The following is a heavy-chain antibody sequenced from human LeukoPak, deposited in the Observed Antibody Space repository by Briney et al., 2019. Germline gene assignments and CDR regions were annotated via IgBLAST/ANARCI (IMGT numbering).Heavy chain of an antibody. CDR2: IGPSGGKT. CDR3: AKDIDWVAFED. D-gene: IGHD3-9*01. V-gene: IGHV3-23*01. J-gene: IGHJ4*02. Sequence: GGSLRLSCAASGYTFSIHGMNWVRQAPGKGLEWVSGIGPSGGKTYYADSVKGRFTISRDNSENTVYLQMNGLRVEETALYYCAKDIDWVAFEDWGQGTLVTVSS. CDR1: GYTFSIHG.